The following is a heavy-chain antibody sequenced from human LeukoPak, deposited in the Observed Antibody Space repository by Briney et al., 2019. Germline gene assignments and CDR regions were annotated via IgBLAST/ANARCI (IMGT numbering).Heavy chain of an antibody. J-gene: IGHJ4*02. D-gene: IGHD2-8*02. CDR2: IKQDGSEK. Sequence: GGSLRLSCAASGFTFSNYWMGWVRQAPGKGLEWVANIKQDGSEKRYVDPVKGRFTISRDNAKNSLYLQMNSLRAEDTAVYYCARAPASNEWRCMDYWGQGTLVTVSS. CDR3: ARAPASNEWRCMDY. CDR1: GFTFSNYW. V-gene: IGHV3-7*01.